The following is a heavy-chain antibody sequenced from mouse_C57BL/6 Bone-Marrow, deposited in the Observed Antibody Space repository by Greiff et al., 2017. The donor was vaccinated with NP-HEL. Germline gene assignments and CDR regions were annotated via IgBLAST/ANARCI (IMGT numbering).Heavy chain of an antibody. D-gene: IGHD2-3*01. CDR1: GYAFSSSW. Sequence: QVQLKEPGPELVKPGASVKISCKASGYAFSSSWMNWVKQRPGKGLEWIGRIYPGDGDTNYNGKFKGKATLTADKSSSTAYMQLSSLTSEDSAVYFCARMDGYPYYAMDYWGQGTSVTVSS. V-gene: IGHV1-82*01. J-gene: IGHJ4*01. CDR2: IYPGDGDT. CDR3: ARMDGYPYYAMDY.